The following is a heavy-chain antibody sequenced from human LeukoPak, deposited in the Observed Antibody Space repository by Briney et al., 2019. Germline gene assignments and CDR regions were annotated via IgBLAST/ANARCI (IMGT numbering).Heavy chain of an antibody. CDR3: ARDEGYSSGWRGFDY. CDR1: GFTFSSYS. Sequence: PGGSLRLSCAASGFTFSSYSMNWVRQAPGKGLEWVSSISSSSSYIYYADSVKGRFTISRDNAKNSLYLQMNSLRAEDTAVYYCARDEGYSSGWRGFDYWGQGTLVTVSS. D-gene: IGHD6-19*01. J-gene: IGHJ4*02. CDR2: ISSSSSYI. V-gene: IGHV3-21*01.